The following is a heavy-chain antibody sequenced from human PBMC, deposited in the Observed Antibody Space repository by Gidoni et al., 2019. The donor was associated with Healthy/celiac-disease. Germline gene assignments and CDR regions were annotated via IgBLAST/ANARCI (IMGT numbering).Heavy chain of an antibody. D-gene: IGHD3-3*01. J-gene: IGHJ4*02. V-gene: IGHV4-4*02. Sequence: QLQESCPGLVKPSGTLSLTCALSGGSITSSNWWSWVRQPPGKGLEWIGEIYHSGSTNYNPSLKSRVTISVDKSKNQFSLKLSSVTAADTAVYYCARRTPDDFWSGYYLFDYWGQGTLVTVSS. CDR2: IYHSGST. CDR3: ARRTPDDFWSGYYLFDY. CDR1: GGSITSSNW.